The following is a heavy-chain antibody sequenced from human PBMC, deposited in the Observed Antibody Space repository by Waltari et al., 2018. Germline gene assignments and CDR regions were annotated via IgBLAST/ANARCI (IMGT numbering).Heavy chain of an antibody. CDR2: IWYDGSNK. V-gene: IGHV3-30*18. CDR1: GFTFSSFG. CDR3: AKIGAEGAYYYMDV. Sequence: QVQLVESGGGVVQPGRSLRLSCAASGFTFSSFGMHWVRPAPGKGLEWVAVIWYDGSNKYYADSVKGRFTISRDNSKNTLYLQMNSLRAEDTAMYYCAKIGAEGAYYYMDVWGKGTTVTVSS. J-gene: IGHJ6*03. D-gene: IGHD1-26*01.